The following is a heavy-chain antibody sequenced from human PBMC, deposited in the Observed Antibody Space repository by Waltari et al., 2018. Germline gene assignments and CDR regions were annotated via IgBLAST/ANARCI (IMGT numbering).Heavy chain of an antibody. CDR1: GFTVSSNY. D-gene: IGHD4-4*01. CDR2: IYSGGSR. CDR3: AGGAYSYSYLDY. V-gene: IGHV3-53*01. Sequence: EVQLVESGGGLIQPGGSLSLSCAASGFTVSSNYISWARQAPGQGVEWVSVIYSGGSRYYADSVRGRFTISRDNSKNTLYLQMNSLRAEDTAVYFCAGGAYSYSYLDYWGQGTLVTVSS. J-gene: IGHJ4*02.